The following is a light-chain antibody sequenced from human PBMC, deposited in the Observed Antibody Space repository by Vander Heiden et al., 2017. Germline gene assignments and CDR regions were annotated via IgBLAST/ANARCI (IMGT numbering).Light chain of an antibody. J-gene: IGKJ4*01. CDR1: QSISSF. V-gene: IGKV1-39*01. CDR3: QQSDSTPLT. CDR2: AAS. Sequence: DIQMTQSPSSLSASVGDRVTITCRASQSISSFLNWYQQKRGKAPKLLIYAASSLQSGVPSRFSGSGSGTDFTLTISRLQPEDFATYYCQQSDSTPLTFGGRTKVEIK.